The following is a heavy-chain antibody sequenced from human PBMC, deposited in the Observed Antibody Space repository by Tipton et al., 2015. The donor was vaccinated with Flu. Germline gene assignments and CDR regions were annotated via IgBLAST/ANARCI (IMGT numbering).Heavy chain of an antibody. CDR1: GDSISSYY. Sequence: TLSLTCTVSGDSISSYYWSWIRQPPGKGLEWNGYIYYSGSTNYNPSVRNRVTISVDTSKNQFSLKLSSVTAAATAVYYCARAGREPVRYYYARRGSGAFEIWGQGTMVPVSS. J-gene: IGHJ3*02. CDR3: ARAGREPVRYYYARRGSGAFEI. CDR2: IYYSGST. V-gene: IGHV4-59*01. D-gene: IGHD3-22*01.